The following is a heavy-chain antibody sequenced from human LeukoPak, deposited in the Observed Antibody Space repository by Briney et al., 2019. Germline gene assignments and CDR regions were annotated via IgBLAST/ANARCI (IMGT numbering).Heavy chain of an antibody. J-gene: IGHJ4*02. Sequence: GGSLRLSCVASGFTFSSHWMHWVRQAPGKGLVWVSRLNDDGTYIDYADSVKGRFTISRDNSKNTLSLQMNSLRAEDTAVYYCAKDPNSGWGDYWGQGTPVTVSS. D-gene: IGHD6-19*01. CDR3: AKDPNSGWGDY. V-gene: IGHV3-74*01. CDR1: GFTFSSHW. CDR2: LNDDGTYI.